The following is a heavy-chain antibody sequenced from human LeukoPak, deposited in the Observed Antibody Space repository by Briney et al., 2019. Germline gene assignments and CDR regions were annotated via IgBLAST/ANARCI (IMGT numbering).Heavy chain of an antibody. CDR3: ARRGGDMPARGFMDV. V-gene: IGHV4-30-4*07. CDR2: IYDSGIA. Sequence: KSSETLSLTCVVSGDSITSGGYSWSWIRQPPGKGLEWVGYIYDSGIAFYNPSLKGRVTMSVDTSKNHFFLNLRSVTAADTAVYYCARRGGDMPARGFMDVWGKGTTVTVSS. D-gene: IGHD3-16*01. CDR1: GDSITSGGYS. J-gene: IGHJ6*03.